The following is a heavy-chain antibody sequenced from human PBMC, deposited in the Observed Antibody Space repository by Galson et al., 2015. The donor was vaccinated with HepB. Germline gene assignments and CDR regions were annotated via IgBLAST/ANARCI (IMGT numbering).Heavy chain of an antibody. Sequence: SLRLSCAASGFTFSSFHMHWVRQAPGKGLEWVALIWSDGSIRDYADSAKGRFTISRDNSKNTVYLQMDSLRPEDTAVYYCAREPLGEVYGMDVWGQGTTVTVSS. CDR3: AREPLGEVYGMDV. D-gene: IGHD3-16*01. V-gene: IGHV3-33*01. CDR1: GFTFSSFH. J-gene: IGHJ6*02. CDR2: IWSDGSIR.